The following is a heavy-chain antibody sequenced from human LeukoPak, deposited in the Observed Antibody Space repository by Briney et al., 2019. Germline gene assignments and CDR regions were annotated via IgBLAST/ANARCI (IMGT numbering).Heavy chain of an antibody. V-gene: IGHV3-7*01. CDR3: ARYCGGDCYGMDV. Sequence: GGSLRLSCAASGFTFSSYAMSWVRQAPGKGLEWVANIKQDGSEKDYVDSVKGRFTISRDNAKNSLYLQMNSLRAEDTAVYYCARYCGGDCYGMDVWGQGTTVTVSS. J-gene: IGHJ6*02. D-gene: IGHD2-21*01. CDR1: GFTFSSYA. CDR2: IKQDGSEK.